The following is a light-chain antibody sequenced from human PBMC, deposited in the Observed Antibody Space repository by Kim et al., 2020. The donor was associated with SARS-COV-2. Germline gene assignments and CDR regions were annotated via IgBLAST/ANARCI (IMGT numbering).Light chain of an antibody. CDR2: DVT. CDR1: SSDVAGYHY. CDR3: RSFSSDTGVV. J-gene: IGLJ2*01. Sequence: QSALTQPASVSGSPGQSITISCTGTSSDVAGYHYVSWYQQHPGKAPKLMIYDVTKRPSGVSNRFSGSKSGNTASLTISGLQAEDEADYYCRSFSSDTGVVFGGGTKVTVL. V-gene: IGLV2-14*01.